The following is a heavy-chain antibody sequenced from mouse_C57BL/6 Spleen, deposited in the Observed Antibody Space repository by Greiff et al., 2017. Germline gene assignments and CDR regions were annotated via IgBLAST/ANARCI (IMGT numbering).Heavy chain of an antibody. CDR2: IRSKSNNYAT. CDR3: VSPVITTKGYAMDY. J-gene: IGHJ4*01. V-gene: IGHV10-1*01. D-gene: IGHD1-1*01. CDR1: GFSFNTYA. Sequence: EVQVVESGGGLVQPKGSLKLSCAASGFSFNTYAMNWVRQAPGKGLEWVARIRSKSNNYATYYADSVKDRFTISRDDSESMLYLQMNNLKTEDTAMYYGVSPVITTKGYAMDYWGQGTSVTVSS.